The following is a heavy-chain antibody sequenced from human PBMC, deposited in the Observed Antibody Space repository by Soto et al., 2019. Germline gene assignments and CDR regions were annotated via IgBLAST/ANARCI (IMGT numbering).Heavy chain of an antibody. Sequence: QVQLVESGGGVVQPGRSLRLSCAASGFTFSSYAMHWVRQAPGKGLEWVAVISYDGSNKYYADSVKGRFTISRDNSKNTMYLQMNSLRDEDTAVYDCARDPSSTTSRWQLFDYWGQGTLVTVSA. CDR3: ARDPSSTTSRWQLFDY. V-gene: IGHV3-30-3*01. CDR1: GFTFSSYA. J-gene: IGHJ4*02. D-gene: IGHD4-4*01. CDR2: ISYDGSNK.